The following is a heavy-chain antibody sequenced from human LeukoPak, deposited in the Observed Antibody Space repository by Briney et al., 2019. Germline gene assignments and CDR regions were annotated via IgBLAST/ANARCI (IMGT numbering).Heavy chain of an antibody. V-gene: IGHV3-66*01. CDR3: ASLYSRYYYYGMDV. D-gene: IGHD6-13*01. CDR2: IYSGGST. CDR1: GFTVSSNY. J-gene: IGHJ6*02. Sequence: GGSLRLSCAASGFTVSSNYMSWVRQAPGKGLEWVSVIYSGGSTYYADSVKGRFTISRDNSKNTLYLQMNSLRAEDTAVYYCASLYSRYYYYGMDVWGQGTTVTVSS.